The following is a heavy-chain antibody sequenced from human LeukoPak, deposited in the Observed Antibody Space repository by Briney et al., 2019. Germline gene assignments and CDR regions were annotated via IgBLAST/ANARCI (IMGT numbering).Heavy chain of an antibody. CDR3: AKDQDYYDSSGYYNYYYYGMDV. D-gene: IGHD3-22*01. J-gene: IGHJ6*02. V-gene: IGHV3-30*02. Sequence: GGSLRLSCAPLGLTFITFGMHWVRQVPAKGLDWLAFISKDGINKYYADSVKGRFTISRDNSKNTLYLQMNSLRAEDTAVYYCAKDQDYYDSSGYYNYYYYGMDVWGQGTTVTVSS. CDR1: GLTFITFG. CDR2: ISKDGINK.